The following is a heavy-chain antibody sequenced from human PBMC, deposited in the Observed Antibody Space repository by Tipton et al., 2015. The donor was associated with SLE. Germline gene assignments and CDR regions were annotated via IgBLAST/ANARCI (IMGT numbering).Heavy chain of an antibody. Sequence: SLRLSCTGSGFSFGDFFMSWVRQAPGKGLEWIAFIRNKAYGATTEYAASVKGRFTISRDDSKSIAYLQMNSLKIEDAAVYFCTRGLREYSGYDGYWGQGTLVTVSS. CDR2: IRNKAYGATT. D-gene: IGHD5-12*01. V-gene: IGHV3-49*04. CDR1: GFSFGDFF. J-gene: IGHJ4*02. CDR3: TRGLREYSGYDGY.